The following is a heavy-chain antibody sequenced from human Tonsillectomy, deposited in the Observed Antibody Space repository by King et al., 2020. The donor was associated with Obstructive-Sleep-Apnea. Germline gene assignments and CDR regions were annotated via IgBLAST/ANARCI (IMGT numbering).Heavy chain of an antibody. Sequence: QLVQSGAEVKKPGASVKVSCKASGYILTAYAMHWVRQAPGQRLEWMGWITAGNSNTKYSQKFQGRVTITRDTSASTAYMDLSSLRSEDTAVYYCARGSAGNYYYGMDVWGQGTTVTVSS. D-gene: IGHD6-19*01. CDR1: GYILTAYA. V-gene: IGHV1-3*01. J-gene: IGHJ6*02. CDR2: ITAGNSNT. CDR3: ARGSAGNYYYGMDV.